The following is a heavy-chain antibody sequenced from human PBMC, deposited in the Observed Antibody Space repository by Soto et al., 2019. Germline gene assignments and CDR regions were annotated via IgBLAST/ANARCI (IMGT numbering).Heavy chain of an antibody. V-gene: IGHV1-8*01. CDR2: MNHNSGNT. J-gene: IGHJ4*02. CDR1: GYTFTSYD. D-gene: IGHD3-16*01. CDR3: ASLLYGEASFDY. Sequence: ASVKVSCKASGYTFTSYDINWVRQATGQGLEWMGWMNHNSGNTGYTQKFQGRVTMTRNTSISTAYMKLSSLRSYYTAVYYCASLLYGEASFDYWCQGTLVTVSS.